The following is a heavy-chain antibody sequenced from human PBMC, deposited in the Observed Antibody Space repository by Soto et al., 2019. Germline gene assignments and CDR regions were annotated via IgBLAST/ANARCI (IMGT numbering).Heavy chain of an antibody. Sequence: EVQVVESGGGLVKPGGSLTLSCNFTFSLYSMNWVRQAPGKGLEWVASISSGAAYIKYADSVQGRFTISRDNAKSSVSLQMSSLRVEGTAVYFCTRDEGGSYDSWFHPWGQGTQVTVSA. CDR3: TRDEGGSYDSWFHP. J-gene: IGHJ5*02. V-gene: IGHV3-21*01. CDR2: ISSGAAYI. CDR1: TFSLYS. D-gene: IGHD1-26*01.